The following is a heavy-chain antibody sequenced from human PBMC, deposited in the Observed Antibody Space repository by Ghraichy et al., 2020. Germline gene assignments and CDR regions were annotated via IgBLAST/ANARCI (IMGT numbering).Heavy chain of an antibody. V-gene: IGHV3-21*01. D-gene: IGHD3-3*01. CDR3: ARAPTVIPIYYFDY. Sequence: GESLNISCAASGFTFSSYSMNWVRQAPGKGLEWVSSISSSSSYIYYADSVKGRFTISRDNAKNSLYLQMNSLRAEDTAVYYCARAPTVIPIYYFDYWGQGTLVTVSS. CDR2: ISSSSSYI. CDR1: GFTFSSYS. J-gene: IGHJ4*02.